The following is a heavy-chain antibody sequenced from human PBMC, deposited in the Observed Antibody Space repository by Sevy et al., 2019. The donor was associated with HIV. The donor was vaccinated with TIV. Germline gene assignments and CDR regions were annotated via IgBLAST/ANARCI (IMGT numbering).Heavy chain of an antibody. Sequence: SSVKVSCKASGYTFTSYGISWVRQAPGQGLEWMGWISAYNGNTNYAQKLQGRVTMTTDTSTRTAYMEVRSLGSDDTAVYYCARVSGGVMVHYGMDVWGQGTTVTV. V-gene: IGHV1-18*01. D-gene: IGHD3-16*01. CDR3: ARVSGGVMVHYGMDV. CDR2: ISAYNGNT. CDR1: GYTFTSYG. J-gene: IGHJ6*02.